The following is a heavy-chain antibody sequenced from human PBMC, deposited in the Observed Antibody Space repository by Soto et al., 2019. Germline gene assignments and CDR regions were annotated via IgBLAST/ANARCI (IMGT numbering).Heavy chain of an antibody. Sequence: EISCKGSGYSLTTYWSGWVRQMPGKGLEWMGIIYPGDSDTRYSPSFQGQVTISADKSTSTAYLQWSSLKASDTAMYYCARRTASPTAESFHHWGQVSLVT. V-gene: IGHV5-51*01. CDR2: IYPGDSDT. D-gene: IGHD2-8*02. J-gene: IGHJ1*01. CDR3: ARRTASPTAESFHH. CDR1: GYSLTTYW.